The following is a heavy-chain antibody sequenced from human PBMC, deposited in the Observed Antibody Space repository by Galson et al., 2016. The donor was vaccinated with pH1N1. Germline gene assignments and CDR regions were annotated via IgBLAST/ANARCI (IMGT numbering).Heavy chain of an antibody. CDR3: ARCDSDSSCHGSFEH. Sequence: SVKVSCKASGGIFRSYAINWVRQAPGQGLEWMGRIMAIFRTVNYAQKLQGRVTITADEPTSTVYMEMSSLRSEDTAVYYCARCDSDSSCHGSFEHWGQGILVAVSS. J-gene: IGHJ4*02. CDR1: GGIFRSYA. D-gene: IGHD6-13*01. CDR2: IMAIFRTV. V-gene: IGHV1-69*13.